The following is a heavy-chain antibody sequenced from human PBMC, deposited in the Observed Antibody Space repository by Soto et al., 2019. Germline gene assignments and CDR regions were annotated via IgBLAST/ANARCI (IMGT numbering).Heavy chain of an antibody. Sequence: QVQLQESGPGLVKPSATLALTCTVSGCSISYYYWSWLRQPPGKGLEWIGFIYSSGSTKYNPSLKSRVTISVDTSKNQFSLNLNSVTAADTAVDYCASDSGYWGQGTLVTVSS. V-gene: IGHV4-59*01. CDR1: GCSISYYY. CDR2: IYSSGST. J-gene: IGHJ4*02. CDR3: ASDSGY.